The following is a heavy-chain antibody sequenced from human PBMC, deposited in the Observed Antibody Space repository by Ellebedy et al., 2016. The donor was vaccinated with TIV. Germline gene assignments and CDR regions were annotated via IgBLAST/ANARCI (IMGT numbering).Heavy chain of an antibody. CDR3: AKDRGGTGSQHSYAMDD. CDR2: VVHDGGGT. J-gene: IGHJ6*02. D-gene: IGHD3-10*01. Sequence: GESLKISCTASGFNFRSHGMHWVRQAPGKGLEWLAVVVHDGGGTFSGESVRGRFTISRDNSKNMVYLQLRGLTLEDTAIHYCAKDRGGTGSQHSYAMDDWGQGTTVTVSS. V-gene: IGHV3-30*18. CDR1: GFNFRSHG.